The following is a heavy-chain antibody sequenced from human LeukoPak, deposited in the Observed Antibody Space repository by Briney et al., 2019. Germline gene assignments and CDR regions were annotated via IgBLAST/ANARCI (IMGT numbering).Heavy chain of an antibody. J-gene: IGHJ4*02. CDR1: GFTFSSYSMN. Sequence: GSLRLSCAASGFTFSSYSMNWVRQSPGKGLEWIGTISYSGTTYCNPSFRSRVTISVDTSKNQFSLKVNSVTATDTAVYYCAANSPDYNTLGSSYKVWGQGILVTVSS. CDR2: ISYSGTT. CDR3: AANSPDYNTLGSSYKV. D-gene: IGHD3-10*01. V-gene: IGHV4-59*04.